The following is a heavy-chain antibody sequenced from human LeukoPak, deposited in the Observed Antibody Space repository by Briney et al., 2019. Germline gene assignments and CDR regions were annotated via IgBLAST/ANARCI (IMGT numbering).Heavy chain of an antibody. CDR1: GYTFTVYY. CDR3: AREGIMFGVVETYYYYGMDV. D-gene: IGHD3-3*01. J-gene: IGHJ6*02. CDR2: INPNSGGT. Sequence: GASVTVSFKASGYTFTVYYMHWVRQAPGQGLEWMGWINPNSGGTNYSQKFQGRGTMTRDTSISTAYMELSRLRSDDTAVYYCAREGIMFGVVETYYYYGMDVWGQGTTVTVSS. V-gene: IGHV1-2*02.